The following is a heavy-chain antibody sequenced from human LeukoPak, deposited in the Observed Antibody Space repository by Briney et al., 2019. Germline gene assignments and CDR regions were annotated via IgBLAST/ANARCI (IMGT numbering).Heavy chain of an antibody. CDR1: GFTFSTYA. CDR2: ISYDGSKK. D-gene: IGHD6-19*01. CDR3: AREYRGWQDYYFDY. V-gene: IGHV3-30-3*01. Sequence: GTSLRPSCAASGFTFSTYAMHWVRQAPGKGLEWVAVISYDGSKKYYADSVKGRFTISRDNSKNTLYVQMNSLRAEDTAVYYCAREYRGWQDYYFDYWGQGTLVIVSS. J-gene: IGHJ4*02.